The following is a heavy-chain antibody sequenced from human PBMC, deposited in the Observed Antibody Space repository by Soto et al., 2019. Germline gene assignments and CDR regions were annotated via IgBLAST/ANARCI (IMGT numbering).Heavy chain of an antibody. D-gene: IGHD4-17*01. CDR2: IYSGGST. V-gene: IGHV3-66*01. CDR1: GFTVSSNY. CDR3: ARAYGDYVFGAFDI. Sequence: PGGSLRLSCAASGFTVSSNYMSWVRQAPGKGLEWVSVIYSGGSTYYADSVKGRFTISRDNSKNTLYLQMNSLRAEDTAVYYCARAYGDYVFGAFDIWGQGTMVTVSS. J-gene: IGHJ3*02.